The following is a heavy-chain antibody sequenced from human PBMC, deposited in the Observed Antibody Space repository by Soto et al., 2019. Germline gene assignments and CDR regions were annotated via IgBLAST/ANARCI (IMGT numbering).Heavy chain of an antibody. J-gene: IGHJ4*02. D-gene: IGHD3-9*01. CDR1: GGSVSSSSYY. CDR2: VYYSGST. CDR3: GRLEGLATISYYFDY. V-gene: IGHV4-39*01. Sequence: QLQLQESGPGLVKPSETLSLTCAVSGGSVSSSSYYWGWVRQPPGKGLEWIGSVYYSGSTYYNPSLASRVTMSVDKSKNLFSLKLMSLSAADTAVYYCGRLEGLATISYYFDYWGQGALVSVSS.